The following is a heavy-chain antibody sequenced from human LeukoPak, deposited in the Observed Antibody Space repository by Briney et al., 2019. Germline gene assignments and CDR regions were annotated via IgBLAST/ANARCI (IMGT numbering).Heavy chain of an antibody. CDR2: IGAAGSPT. V-gene: IGHV3-23*01. D-gene: IGHD3-16*01. Sequence: GGSLRLSCAASGFTFSSSAISWVRQAPGKWLEWVSGIGAAGSPTIYADFVKGRFTISRDNSKNTLFLQMNSLRAEDTALYYCAKGYVSTGFFDSWGQGTLVTVSS. CDR3: AKGYVSTGFFDS. J-gene: IGHJ4*02. CDR1: GFTFSSSA.